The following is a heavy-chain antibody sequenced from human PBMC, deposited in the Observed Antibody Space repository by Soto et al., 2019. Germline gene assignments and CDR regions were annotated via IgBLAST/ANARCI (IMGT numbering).Heavy chain of an antibody. CDR1: GFTFSSYA. CDR2: ISGSGGST. J-gene: IGHJ3*02. D-gene: IGHD3-3*01. CDR3: AKDLPYYDFWSGYHDAFAI. Sequence: EVQLLESGGGLVQPGGSLRLSCAASGFTFSSYAMSWVRQAPGKGREWVSAISGSGGSTYYADSVKGRFTISRDNSKNTLYLQMNSLRAEDTAVYYCAKDLPYYDFWSGYHDAFAIWGQGTMVTVSS. V-gene: IGHV3-23*01.